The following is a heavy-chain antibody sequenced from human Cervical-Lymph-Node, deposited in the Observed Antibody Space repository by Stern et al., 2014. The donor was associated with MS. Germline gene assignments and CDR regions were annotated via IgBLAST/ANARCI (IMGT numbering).Heavy chain of an antibody. CDR2: IIPIIGIA. V-gene: IGHV1-69*01. J-gene: IGHJ6*02. CDR1: GGAFNVYA. Sequence: VQLEESRAEVKKPGSSVKVSCQASGGAFNVYAINWLRQAPGQGLEWMGGIIPIIGIANYAQKFQGRVMITADESTRTSSMQLSSLTSNDTAVYYCARDGRHTNNYGLDVWGQGTTVTVSS. CDR3: ARDGRHTNNYGLDV.